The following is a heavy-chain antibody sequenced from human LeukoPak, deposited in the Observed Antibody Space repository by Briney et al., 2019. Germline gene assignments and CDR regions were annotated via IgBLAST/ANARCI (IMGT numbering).Heavy chain of an antibody. CDR1: GFTFCSYS. J-gene: IGHJ4*02. Sequence: GGSLRLSCAASGFTFCSYSVNWVGQAPGEGLEWVSSITSSSSYIYYVYSVKGRFIISRDNAKNSLYLQMNSLRAEDTAVYYCAGVGGATIDYWGQGTLVTVSS. CDR3: AGVGGATIDY. V-gene: IGHV3-21*01. D-gene: IGHD5-24*01. CDR2: ITSSSSYI.